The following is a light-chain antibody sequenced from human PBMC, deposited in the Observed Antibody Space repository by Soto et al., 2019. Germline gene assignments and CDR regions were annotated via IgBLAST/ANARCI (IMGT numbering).Light chain of an antibody. CDR2: LNSDGSH. J-gene: IGLJ3*02. V-gene: IGLV4-69*01. Sequence: QSVLTQSPSASASLGASVKPTCTLSSGHSSYAIAWHQQQPEKGPRYLMKLNSDGSHSKGDGIPDRFSGSSSGAERYLTISSLQSEDEADYYCQTWGTGIQVFGGGTQLTVL. CDR3: QTWGTGIQV. CDR1: SGHSSYA.